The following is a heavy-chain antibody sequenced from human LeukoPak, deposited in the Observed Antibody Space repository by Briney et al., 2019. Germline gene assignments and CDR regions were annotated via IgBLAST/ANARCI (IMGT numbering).Heavy chain of an antibody. J-gene: IGHJ4*02. CDR3: ARGLRYSRYFDY. V-gene: IGHV4-59*01. D-gene: IGHD3-9*01. Sequence: SETLSLTCTVSGGXISSYYCSWIRQPPGKGLEWVGYIYYIGNTNYNPSLKSRVTISVDTSKIQFSLKLRSVTAADTAVYYCARGLRYSRYFDYWGQGIPVTVSA. CDR2: IYYIGNT. CDR1: GGXISSYY.